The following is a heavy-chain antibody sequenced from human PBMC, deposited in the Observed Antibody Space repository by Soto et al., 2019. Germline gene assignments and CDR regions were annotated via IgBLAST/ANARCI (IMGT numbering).Heavy chain of an antibody. J-gene: IGHJ4*02. CDR1: GFTFSDYY. Sequence: QVQPVESGGGLVKPGGSLRLSCAASGFTFSDYYMSWIRQAPGKGLEWVSHISSSSSYTNYADSVKGRFTISGDNAKNSLYLQMNSLRAEDTAVYHCARVRDGYNVYFDYWGQGTLVTVSS. CDR2: ISSSSSYT. D-gene: IGHD5-12*01. V-gene: IGHV3-11*06. CDR3: ARVRDGYNVYFDY.